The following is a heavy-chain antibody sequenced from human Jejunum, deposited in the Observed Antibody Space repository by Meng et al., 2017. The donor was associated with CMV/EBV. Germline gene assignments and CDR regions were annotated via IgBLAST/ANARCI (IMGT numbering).Heavy chain of an antibody. CDR3: TRQGIQLWSFDY. V-gene: IGHV3-21*01. J-gene: IGHJ4*02. D-gene: IGHD5-18*01. Sequence: CGGSGFTFSDYSMNWVRQAPGKGLEWVSSISSSATYTYYADSVRGRFTISRDNAQNAVYLQMNSLRAEDTAVYYCTRQGIQLWSFDYWSQGTLVTVSS. CDR1: GFTFSDYS. CDR2: ISSSATYT.